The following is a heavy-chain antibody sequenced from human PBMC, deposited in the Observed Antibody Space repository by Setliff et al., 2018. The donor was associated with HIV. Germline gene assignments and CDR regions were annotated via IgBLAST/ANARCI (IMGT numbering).Heavy chain of an antibody. Sequence: ETLSLTCTVSGDSISNYYWSWVRQPPGKGLEWIGYIYTTGSTNYNPSLKSRVTISVDTSKNQFSLKLTSVTAADTAVYYCARSSEEGADYGSGIYYHFHYWGQGTLVTVSS. J-gene: IGHJ4*02. V-gene: IGHV4-4*09. CDR3: ARSSEEGADYGSGIYYHFHY. CDR1: GDSISNYY. D-gene: IGHD3-10*01. CDR2: IYTTGST.